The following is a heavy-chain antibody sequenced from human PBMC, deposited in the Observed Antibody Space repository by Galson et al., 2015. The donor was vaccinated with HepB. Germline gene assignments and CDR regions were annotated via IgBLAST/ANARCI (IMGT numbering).Heavy chain of an antibody. D-gene: IGHD3-22*01. CDR2: IYYSGST. CDR1: GGSISSSSYY. V-gene: IGHV4-39*07. J-gene: IGHJ4*02. CDR3: AVSGYYDSSLPLDY. Sequence: ETLSLTCTVSGGSISSSSYYWGWIRQPPGKGLEWIGSIYYSGSTYYNPSLKSRVTISVDTSKNQFSLKLSPVTAADTAVYYCAVSGYYDSSLPLDYWGQGTLVTVSS.